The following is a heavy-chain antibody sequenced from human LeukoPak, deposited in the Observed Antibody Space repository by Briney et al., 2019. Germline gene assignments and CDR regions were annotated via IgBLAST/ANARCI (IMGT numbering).Heavy chain of an antibody. V-gene: IGHV3-23*01. D-gene: IGHD3-10*01. CDR3: AKQPYQYVSGSPSWFDP. CDR2: IGGSSGKT. Sequence: GGSLRLSCAASGFIFSNYAMTWVRQAPGKGLEWVSGIGGSSGKTFYADSVKGRFTISRDNSKNTLYLQMNTLRAEDTAVYFCAKQPYQYVSGSPSWFDPWGQGTLVTASS. CDR1: GFIFSNYA. J-gene: IGHJ5*02.